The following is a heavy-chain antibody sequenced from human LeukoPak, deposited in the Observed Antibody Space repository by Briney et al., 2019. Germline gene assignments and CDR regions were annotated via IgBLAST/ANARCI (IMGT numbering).Heavy chain of an antibody. Sequence: SETLSLTCAVYGGSFSGYYWSCIRHPPGKGLEWIGEINHSGSTNYNPSLKSRVTISVEPPKNQLSLKLSSVTAADTAVSYCARAEYSRPLDYWGQGTLVTVSS. J-gene: IGHJ4*02. CDR2: INHSGST. CDR3: ARAEYSRPLDY. D-gene: IGHD6-6*01. CDR1: GGSFSGYY. V-gene: IGHV4-34*01.